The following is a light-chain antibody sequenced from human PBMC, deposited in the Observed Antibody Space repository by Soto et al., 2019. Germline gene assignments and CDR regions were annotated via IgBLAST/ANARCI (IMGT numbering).Light chain of an antibody. CDR1: QSISSY. V-gene: IGKV3-15*01. CDR2: GAS. J-gene: IGKJ1*01. CDR3: QQYNNWTQWT. Sequence: EIVMTQSPATLSASAGDRATISCRASQSISSYLAWYQQKPGQAPRLLIYGASTMATGIPARFSGSGSGTELTLTISSIQSEDFAVYYCQQYNNWTQWTFGQGTKVEIK.